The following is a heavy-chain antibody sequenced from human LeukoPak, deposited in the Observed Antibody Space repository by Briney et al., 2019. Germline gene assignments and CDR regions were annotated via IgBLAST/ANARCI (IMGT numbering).Heavy chain of an antibody. CDR1: GYSFTSYW. J-gene: IGHJ4*02. D-gene: IGHD1-1*01. Sequence: GESLKISCKGSGYSFTSYWIGWVRQMPGKGLEWMGIIYLGDSDTKYSPSFQGQVTISADKSISTAYLQWSSLKASDTAMYYCARLDGSGTTGTHFDYWGQGTLVTVSS. CDR2: IYLGDSDT. CDR3: ARLDGSGTTGTHFDY. V-gene: IGHV5-51*01.